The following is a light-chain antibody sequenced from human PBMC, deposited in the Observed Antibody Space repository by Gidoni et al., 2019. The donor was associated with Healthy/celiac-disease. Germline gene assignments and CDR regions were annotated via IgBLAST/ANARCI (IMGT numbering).Light chain of an antibody. V-gene: IGKV3-20*01. CDR2: GAS. CDR3: QQYGSSPPIT. CDR1: QSVSSSY. Sequence: EIVLTQSPGTLSLPPGERATLSCRASQSVSSSYLAWYQQKPGQAPRLLIHGASSRATCIPDRFSGSGSWTDFTLTISRLEPEDFAVYYCQQYGSSPPITFGQGTRLEIK. J-gene: IGKJ5*01.